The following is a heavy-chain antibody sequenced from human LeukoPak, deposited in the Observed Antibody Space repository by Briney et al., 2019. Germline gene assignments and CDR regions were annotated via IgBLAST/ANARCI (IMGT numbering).Heavy chain of an antibody. V-gene: IGHV1-8*01. CDR3: ARGKHYDFWSAYPDFDY. CDR2: MNPNSGNT. J-gene: IGHJ4*02. Sequence: APVKVSCKASGYTFTSYDINWVRQATGQGLEWMGWMNPNSGNTGYAQKFQGRVTMTRNTSISTAYMELSSLRSEDTAVYYCARGKHYDFWSAYPDFDYWGQGTPVTVSS. CDR1: GYTFTSYD. D-gene: IGHD3-3*01.